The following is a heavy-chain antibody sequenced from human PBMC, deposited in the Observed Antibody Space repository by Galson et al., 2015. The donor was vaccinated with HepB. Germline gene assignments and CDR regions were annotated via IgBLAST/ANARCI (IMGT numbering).Heavy chain of an antibody. Sequence: SVKVSCKASGYTFTSYAMHWVGQAPGQRLEWMGWINAANGNTKYSQRFQGRVTITRDTSASTAYMELSSLRSEDTAVYYCARGGIVVVVAATELNWFDPWGQGTLVTVSS. D-gene: IGHD2-15*01. J-gene: IGHJ5*02. CDR1: GYTFTSYA. CDR2: INAANGNT. CDR3: ARGGIVVVVAATELNWFDP. V-gene: IGHV1-3*01.